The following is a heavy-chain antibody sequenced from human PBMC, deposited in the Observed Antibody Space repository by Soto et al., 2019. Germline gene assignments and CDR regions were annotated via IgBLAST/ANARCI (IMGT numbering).Heavy chain of an antibody. CDR2: IRYDGSNI. CDR3: ARDGVGHTTFFGYFDY. V-gene: IGHV3-33*01. D-gene: IGHD1-26*01. Sequence: QVQLVESGGGVVQPGRSLRLSCAASGFTFSGLGMHWVRQAPGKGLEWVAVIRYDGSNIYYADAVKGRFTNSRDNSKVTLYLQMNSLRADDTAVYYCARDGVGHTTFFGYFDYWGQGTLVTVSS. J-gene: IGHJ4*02. CDR1: GFTFSGLG.